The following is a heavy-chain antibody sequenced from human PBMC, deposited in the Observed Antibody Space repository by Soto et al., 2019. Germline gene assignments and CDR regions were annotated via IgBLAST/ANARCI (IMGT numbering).Heavy chain of an antibody. CDR2: VYYNGHNK. CDR1: GFTFSMFG. J-gene: IGHJ3*02. D-gene: IGHD3-16*01. V-gene: IGHV3-33*01. CDR3: SRYPPSTLGSFDI. Sequence: QVHLVESGGGVVQPGRSLRLSCAASGFTFSMFGMHWVSQAPGKGLEWVATVYYNGHNKYYSDSVRGRFTISRDNSKNMLYLQMNSLGAEDTAFYSCSRYPPSTLGSFDIWGRGTKVTVSS.